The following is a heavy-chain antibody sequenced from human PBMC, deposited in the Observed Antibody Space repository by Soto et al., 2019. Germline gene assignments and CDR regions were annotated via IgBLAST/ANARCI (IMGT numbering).Heavy chain of an antibody. V-gene: IGHV4-59*12. J-gene: IGHJ5*02. D-gene: IGHD3-16*01. CDR1: GASINNYY. CDR2: IYYSGST. Sequence: PSETLSLTCTISGASINNYYWSWIRQPPGKGLVFIGYIYYSGSTYYTPSLKSRVTISVDTSKYQFSLKLSSVTAADTAVYYCARGFDDYVWGSYSPSFDPWGQGTLVTVSS. CDR3: ARGFDDYVWGSYSPSFDP.